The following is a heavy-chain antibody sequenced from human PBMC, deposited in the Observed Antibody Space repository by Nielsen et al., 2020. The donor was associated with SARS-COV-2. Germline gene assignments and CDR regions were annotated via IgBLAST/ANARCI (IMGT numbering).Heavy chain of an antibody. CDR3: ARGYGEYYYDSSGYWGKTYYYYGMDV. CDR2: INHSGST. CDR1: GGSFSGYY. V-gene: IGHV4-34*01. J-gene: IGHJ6*02. D-gene: IGHD3-22*01. Sequence: SETLSLTCAVYGGSFSGYYWSWIRQPPGKGLEWIGEINHSGSTNYNPPLKSRVTISVDTSKNQFSLKLSSVTAADTAVYYCARGYGEYYYDSSGYWGKTYYYYGMDVWGQGTTVTVSS.